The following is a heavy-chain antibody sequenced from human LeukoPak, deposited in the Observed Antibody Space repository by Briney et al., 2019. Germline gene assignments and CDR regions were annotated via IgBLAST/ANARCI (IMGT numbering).Heavy chain of an antibody. CDR1: GLTFNNYT. CDR2: ISGRGASK. V-gene: IGHV3-23*01. Sequence: GGSLRLSCAVSGLTFNNYTMSWVRQAPGKGLEWVSGISGRGASKYYADSVKGRFTISRDNSKNTLYLQMNSLRAEDTAVYYCARLSFGEYVDYWGQGSLVTVSS. CDR3: ARLSFGEYVDY. J-gene: IGHJ4*02. D-gene: IGHD3-10*01.